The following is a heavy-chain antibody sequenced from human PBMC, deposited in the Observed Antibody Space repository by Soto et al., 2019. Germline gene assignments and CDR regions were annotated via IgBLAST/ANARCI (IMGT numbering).Heavy chain of an antibody. Sequence: GGSLRLSCAVSGFTFSASTMHWVRQASGKGLEWVGRIRSKAHTYATAYAASVKGRFTISRDDSNNTVYLQMNSLDSEDTAVYYCGRPVVGTTRGEGYWGQGTLVTVSS. CDR1: GFTFSAST. D-gene: IGHD2-21*01. CDR3: GRPVVGTTRGEGY. V-gene: IGHV3-73*01. J-gene: IGHJ4*02. CDR2: IRSKAHTYAT.